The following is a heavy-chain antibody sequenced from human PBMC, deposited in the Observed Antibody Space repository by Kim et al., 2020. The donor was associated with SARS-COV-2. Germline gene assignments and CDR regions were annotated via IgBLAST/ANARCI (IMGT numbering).Heavy chain of an antibody. CDR3: TTGPPDIVVVPAAVDY. J-gene: IGHJ4*02. D-gene: IGHD2-2*01. CDR1: GFTFSNAW. V-gene: IGHV3-15*01. Sequence: GGSLRLSCAASGFTFSNAWMSWVRQAPGKGLEWVGRIKSKTDGRTTDYAAPVKGRFTISRDDSKNTLYLQMNSLKTEDTAVYYCTTGPPDIVVVPAAVDYWGQGTLVTVSS. CDR2: IKSKTDGRTT.